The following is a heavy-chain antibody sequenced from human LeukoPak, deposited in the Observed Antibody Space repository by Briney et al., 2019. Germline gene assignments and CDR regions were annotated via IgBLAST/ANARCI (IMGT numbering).Heavy chain of an antibody. D-gene: IGHD3-22*01. CDR3: ARGTDLDASGYVDY. CDR1: GFVFSEYW. V-gene: IGHV3-7*03. Sequence: GRSLRPAWAAAGFVFSEYWMTWVRQTPRKVREWVANVKQDGSEKDYVDSVKGRFTISRDNAKNSLYIQMNSLRAEDTGVYYCARGTDLDASGYVDYWGQGTLVTVSS. J-gene: IGHJ4*02. CDR2: VKQDGSEK.